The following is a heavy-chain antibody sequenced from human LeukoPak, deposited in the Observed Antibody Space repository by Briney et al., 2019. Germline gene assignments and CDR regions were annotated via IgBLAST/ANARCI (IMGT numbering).Heavy chain of an antibody. Sequence: ASVKVSCKASGGTFSSYAISWVRQAPGQGLEWMGWMNPNSGNTGYAQKFQGRVTMTRNTSISTAYMELSSLRSEDTAVYYCARARYGDYRFDYWGQGTLVTVSS. J-gene: IGHJ4*02. V-gene: IGHV1-8*02. CDR1: GGTFSSYA. CDR2: MNPNSGNT. CDR3: ARARYGDYRFDY. D-gene: IGHD4-17*01.